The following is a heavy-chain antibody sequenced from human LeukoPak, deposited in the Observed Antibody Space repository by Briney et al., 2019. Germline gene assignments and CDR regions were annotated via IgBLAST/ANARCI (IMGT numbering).Heavy chain of an antibody. J-gene: IGHJ4*02. CDR3: ARTRPQRGFDY. V-gene: IGHV2-70*01. CDR2: IDWDGDK. D-gene: IGHD3-10*01. Sequence: SGPTLVNPTQTLTLTCAFSAFSLTTTGLCVSWLRQPPGKALELLALIDWDGDKYYMTSLKTRLTISRDTSKSQVVVTMTTVDPLDTATYFCARTRPQRGFDYWGQGTLVTVSS. CDR1: AFSLTTTGLC.